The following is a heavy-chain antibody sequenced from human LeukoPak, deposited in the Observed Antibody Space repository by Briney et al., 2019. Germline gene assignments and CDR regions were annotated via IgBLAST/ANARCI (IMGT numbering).Heavy chain of an antibody. Sequence: GVPLRLSCVASGFSFSKSWVDLGRQPPGKRLLWVSRINTDGADIKYADSVEGRFTISRDNAKNTLYLQMHTLSAEDTAVYYCARDQTQAGPTTVDYWGQGTLATVSS. CDR3: ARDQTQAGPTTVDY. J-gene: IGHJ4*02. D-gene: IGHD1-14*01. CDR2: INTDGADI. V-gene: IGHV3-74*03. CDR1: GFSFSKSW.